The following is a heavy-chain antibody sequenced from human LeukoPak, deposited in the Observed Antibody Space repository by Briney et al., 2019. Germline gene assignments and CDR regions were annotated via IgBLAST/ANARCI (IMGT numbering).Heavy chain of an antibody. CDR1: GGTFSSYA. Sequence: SVKVSCKASGGTFSSYAISWVRQAPGQGLEWMGGIIPIFGTANYARKLQGRVTMTTDTSTSTAYMEPRSLRSDDTAVYYCARDTYYDFWSGEPAYYYGMDVWGQGTTVTVSS. CDR3: ARDTYYDFWSGEPAYYYGMDV. J-gene: IGHJ6*02. CDR2: IIPIFGTA. D-gene: IGHD3-3*01. V-gene: IGHV1-69*05.